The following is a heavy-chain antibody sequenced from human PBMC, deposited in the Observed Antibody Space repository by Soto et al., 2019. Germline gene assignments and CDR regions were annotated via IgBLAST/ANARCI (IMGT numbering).Heavy chain of an antibody. CDR2: IKSKTDGGTT. Sequence: RLSCAASGFTFSNAWMSWVRQAPGKGLEWVGRIKSKTDGGTTDYAAPVKGRYTISRDDSKNTLYLQMNSLKTEDTDMYYCTRRYYFDYWGQGTLVTVSS. D-gene: IGHD1-20*01. V-gene: IGHV3-15*01. CDR1: GFTFSNAW. CDR3: TRRYYFDY. J-gene: IGHJ4*02.